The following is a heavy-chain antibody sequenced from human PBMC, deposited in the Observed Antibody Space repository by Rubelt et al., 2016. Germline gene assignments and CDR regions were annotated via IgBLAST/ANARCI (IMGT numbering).Heavy chain of an antibody. D-gene: IGHD3-9*01. CDR2: INTDGSSS. V-gene: IGHV3-74*01. J-gene: IGHJ3*02. CDR3: AREATLRSPYYDILTGYYQSDAFDI. Sequence: GTGLEWLSRINTDGSSSNYTDSVKGRFTISRDNAKNTVHLQMHSLRAEDTAVYYCAREATLRSPYYDILTGYYQSDAFDIWGQGTMVTVSS.